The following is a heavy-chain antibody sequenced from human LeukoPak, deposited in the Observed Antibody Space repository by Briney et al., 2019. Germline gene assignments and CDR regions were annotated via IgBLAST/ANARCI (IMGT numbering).Heavy chain of an antibody. CDR2: INEGGEDT. V-gene: IGHV3-23*01. D-gene: IGHD6-19*01. CDR1: GFTFSIIG. J-gene: IGHJ4*02. CDR3: AKSGWLDY. Sequence: GGSLRLSCAASGFTFSIIGMSWVRQAPGKGLEWVSTINEGGEDTYYANSVKGRFTVSRDNSRNTLYLQMNSLRVGDTAVYYCAKSGWLDYLGQGTLVTVSS.